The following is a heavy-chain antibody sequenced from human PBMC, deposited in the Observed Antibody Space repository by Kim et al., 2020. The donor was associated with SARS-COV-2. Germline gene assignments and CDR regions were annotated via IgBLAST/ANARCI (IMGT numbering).Heavy chain of an antibody. D-gene: IGHD3-22*01. CDR2: MNPKSGLT. CDR3: AREDYFDSGSMAV. Sequence: ASVKVSCKASGYSFINHDINWVRQATGQGLEWMGWMNPKSGLTVFAQKFQGRVTLTSNTSISTAYMELSSLRSEDTAIYYCAREDYFDSGSMAVWGQGTTVTVSS. J-gene: IGHJ6*02. V-gene: IGHV1-8*01. CDR1: GYSFINHD.